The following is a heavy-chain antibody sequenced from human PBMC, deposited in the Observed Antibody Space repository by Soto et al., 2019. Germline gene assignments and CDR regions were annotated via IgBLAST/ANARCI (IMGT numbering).Heavy chain of an antibody. J-gene: IGHJ6*02. V-gene: IGHV3-9*01. CDR2: ISWNSGSI. Sequence: EVQLVESGGGLVQPGRSLRLSRAASGFTFDDYAMHWVRQGPGKGLEWVSGISWNSGSIGYADSVRGRFTISRDNDKNSLYLQMNSLRAEDTALDYCAKAGESEYLYGMDVWGQGTKVTVSS. CDR3: AKAGESEYLYGMDV. CDR1: GFTFDDYA. D-gene: IGHD7-27*01.